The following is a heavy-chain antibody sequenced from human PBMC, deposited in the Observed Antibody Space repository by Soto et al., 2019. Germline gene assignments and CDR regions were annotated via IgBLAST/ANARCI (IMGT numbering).Heavy chain of an antibody. CDR3: AREDSIIIPAVSDF. CDR1: GFPFNNYG. Sequence: GGSLSLSCTVLGFPFNNYGINWVRQAPGKGLEWVSSVSKSDYTYYSDSVKGRFTISRDNAKNSVSLQMNTLRVEDTAVYYCAREDSIIIPAVSDFWGQGTLVTVSS. CDR2: VSKSDYT. D-gene: IGHD2-2*01. J-gene: IGHJ4*02. V-gene: IGHV3-21*01.